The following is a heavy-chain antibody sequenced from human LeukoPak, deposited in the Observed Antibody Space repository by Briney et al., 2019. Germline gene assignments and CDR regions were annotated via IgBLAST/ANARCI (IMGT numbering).Heavy chain of an antibody. CDR3: ARPVGAHAFDI. CDR1: GYTFTSYD. D-gene: IGHD1-26*01. J-gene: IGHJ3*02. Sequence: ASVKVSCKASGYTFTSYDINWVRQATGQGLEWMGWMNPNSGNTGYAQKFQGRVTMTRNTSISTAYMELSRLRSDDTAVYYCARPVGAHAFDIWGQGTMVTVSS. CDR2: MNPNSGNT. V-gene: IGHV1-8*01.